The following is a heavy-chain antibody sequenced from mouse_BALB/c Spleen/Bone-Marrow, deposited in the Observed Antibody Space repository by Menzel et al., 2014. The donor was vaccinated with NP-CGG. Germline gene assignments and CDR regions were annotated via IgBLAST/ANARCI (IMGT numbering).Heavy chain of an antibody. CDR2: INTKGGDT. J-gene: IGHJ3*01. Sequence: EVHLVASGGGLVQPGGSLTPSCAASGFTFSSYGLSWVRQIPDKRLEFVATINTKGGDTYYPDSVKGRFTISRDNAKNTLYLQMSSLKSEDTAMYYCARGDDYVSWFAYWGQGTLVTVSA. CDR1: GFTFSSYG. CDR3: ARGDDYVSWFAY. D-gene: IGHD2-4*01. V-gene: IGHV5-6-3*01.